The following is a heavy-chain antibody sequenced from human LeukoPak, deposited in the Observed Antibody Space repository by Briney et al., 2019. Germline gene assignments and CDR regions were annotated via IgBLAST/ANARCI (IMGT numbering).Heavy chain of an antibody. V-gene: IGHV3-23*01. J-gene: IGHJ4*02. CDR1: GFTLSRIA. Sequence: QPGGSLRLSCVASGFTLSRIAMSWVRQAPGKGLEWVSAIRSNGETVYNADSVKGRFTISRDNSRQTLFLQMSSLRVEDTATYYCAKGQELDDGVFDSWGQGTLVTVSS. CDR2: IRSNGETV. D-gene: IGHD1-1*01. CDR3: AKGQELDDGVFDS.